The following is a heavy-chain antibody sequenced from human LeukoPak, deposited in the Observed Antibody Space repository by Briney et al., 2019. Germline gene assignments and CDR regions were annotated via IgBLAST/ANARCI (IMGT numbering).Heavy chain of an antibody. CDR2: ISVRSNYI. CDR1: GYTFSSYS. J-gene: IGHJ4*02. Sequence: GGSLRLSCAASGYTFSSYSINWVRQAPGKGLEWVSSISVRSNYIYYADSVGGRFRISRADARNSLYLQRNSLRAEDTAVYYCVRLRRNSDTTGFYYYYDFWGQGTLVTVSS. V-gene: IGHV3-21*01. CDR3: VRLRRNSDTTGFYYYYDF. D-gene: IGHD3-22*01.